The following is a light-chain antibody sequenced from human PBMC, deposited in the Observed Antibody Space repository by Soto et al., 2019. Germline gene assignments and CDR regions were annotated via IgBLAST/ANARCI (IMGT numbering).Light chain of an antibody. CDR2: GAS. J-gene: IGKJ4*01. CDR3: QQFGSYPIT. V-gene: IGKV3-15*01. Sequence: EIVMTQSPATLSVSPGERATLSCRASQSVSINLASYQQKPGQAPRLLIYGASTRATGIPARFSGSGSGPEFTLTISSLQSEDFAVYYCQQFGSYPITFGGGTKVDIK. CDR1: QSVSIN.